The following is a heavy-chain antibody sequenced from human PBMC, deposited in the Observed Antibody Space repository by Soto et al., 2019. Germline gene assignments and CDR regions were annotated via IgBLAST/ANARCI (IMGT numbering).Heavy chain of an antibody. CDR2: INPDNGGT. Sequence: GASVKFSCKASGYSFSTHYIHWVRQAPGQGLEWMGWINPDNGGTNYAPEFQGRITMTRDTSTNTAYMELRRLRSDDTALYYCARLHVPFSGSYGAFDIWGRGTVVTVSS. V-gene: IGHV1-2*02. J-gene: IGHJ3*02. CDR3: ARLHVPFSGSYGAFDI. D-gene: IGHD3-16*01. CDR1: GYSFSTHY.